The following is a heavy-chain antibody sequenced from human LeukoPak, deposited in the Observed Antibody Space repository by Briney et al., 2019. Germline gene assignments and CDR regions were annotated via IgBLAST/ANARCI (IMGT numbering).Heavy chain of an antibody. Sequence: PGGSLRLSCAASGFTFSAYNMNWVRQAPGKGLEWVSYISYSAGHIYYADSVKGRFTISRDNAKNSLFLQMKSLTDEDTALYYCARNDGHDAFDIWGQGTMVTVSS. J-gene: IGHJ3*02. CDR2: ISYSAGHI. CDR1: GFTFSAYN. V-gene: IGHV3-48*02. CDR3: ARNDGHDAFDI.